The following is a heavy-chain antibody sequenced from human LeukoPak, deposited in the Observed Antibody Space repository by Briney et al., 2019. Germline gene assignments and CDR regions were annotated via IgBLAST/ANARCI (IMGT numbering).Heavy chain of an antibody. V-gene: IGHV3-7*04. J-gene: IGHJ4*02. Sequence: PGGSLRLSCAASGFTFSGYWMSWVRQAPGKGLEWVANIKPDGSEKYYVDSVKGRFTISRENAKNSLYLQMNSLRAEDTAVYYCARDLERYCSGGSCYSFDYWGQGTLVTVSS. D-gene: IGHD2-15*01. CDR3: ARDLERYCSGGSCYSFDY. CDR1: GFTFSGYW. CDR2: IKPDGSEK.